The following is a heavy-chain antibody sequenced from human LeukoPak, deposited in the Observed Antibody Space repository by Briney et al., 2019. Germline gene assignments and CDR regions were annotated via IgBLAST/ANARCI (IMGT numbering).Heavy chain of an antibody. D-gene: IGHD2-2*01. CDR1: GYTFTSYY. J-gene: IGHJ5*02. Sequence: ASVKVSCKASGYTFTSYYMHWVRQAPGQGLEWMGIINPSGGSTSYAQKFPGRVTMTRDMSTSTVYMELSSLRSEATAVYYCARGLRVPAAKSVYNWFDPWGQGTLVTVSS. CDR3: ARGLRVPAAKSVYNWFDP. CDR2: INPSGGST. V-gene: IGHV1-46*01.